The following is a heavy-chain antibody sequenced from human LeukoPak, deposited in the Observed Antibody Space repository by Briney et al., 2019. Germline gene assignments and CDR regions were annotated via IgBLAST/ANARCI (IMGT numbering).Heavy chain of an antibody. J-gene: IGHJ4*02. V-gene: IGHV1-2*02. Sequence: GASVKVSCKASGYTFTGYYMHWVRQAPGQGLEWMGWINPNSGRTNYAQKFQGRVTMTRDTSISTAYMELSRLRSDDTAVYYCARGRAVGPDYWGQGTLVTVSS. CDR3: ARGRAVGPDY. D-gene: IGHD6-19*01. CDR2: INPNSGRT. CDR1: GYTFTGYY.